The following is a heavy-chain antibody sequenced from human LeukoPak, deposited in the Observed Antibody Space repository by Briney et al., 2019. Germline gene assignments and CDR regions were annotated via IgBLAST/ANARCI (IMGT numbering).Heavy chain of an antibody. V-gene: IGHV1-69*05. J-gene: IGHJ4*02. CDR3: ARGPSDSRFLEWLLPRSYYFDY. CDR1: GGTFSSYA. D-gene: IGHD3-3*01. CDR2: IIPIFGTA. Sequence: ASVKVSCKASGGTFSSYAISWVRQAPGQGLEWVGGIIPIFGTANYAQKFQGRVTITTDESTSTAYMELSSLRSEDTAVYYCARGPSDSRFLEWLLPRSYYFDYWGQGTLVTVSS.